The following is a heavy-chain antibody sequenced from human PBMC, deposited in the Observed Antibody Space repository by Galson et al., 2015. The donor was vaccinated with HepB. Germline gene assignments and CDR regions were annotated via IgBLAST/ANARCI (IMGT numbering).Heavy chain of an antibody. J-gene: IGHJ1*01. CDR3: AAGVHWYFHH. D-gene: IGHD1-1*01. CDR1: GFTFSSYG. V-gene: IGHV3-33*01. CDR2: IWFDDNNK. Sequence: SLRLSCAASGFTFSSYGMHWVRQAPGKGLEWVAVIWFDDNNKYYADFVKGRFTVSRDNSKNTLYLQMNSLRADVTAVYYCAAGVHWYFHHWGQGTLVTVSS.